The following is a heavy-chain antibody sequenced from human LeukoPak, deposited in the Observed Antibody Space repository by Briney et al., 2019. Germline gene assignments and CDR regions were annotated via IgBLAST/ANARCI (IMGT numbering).Heavy chain of an antibody. CDR3: AREGRIMGATIDY. J-gene: IGHJ4*02. D-gene: IGHD1-26*01. V-gene: IGHV3-74*01. CDR2: VNTDGWST. CDR1: VFTFRSYW. Sequence: GGSLRLSCAASVFTFRSYWMHWVPQAPGKGLVVVSHVNTDGWSTSYADAVKGRFPISRDNPKHSLHLQMDTVRAEHTPVYYCAREGRIMGATIDYWGQGALVTVSS.